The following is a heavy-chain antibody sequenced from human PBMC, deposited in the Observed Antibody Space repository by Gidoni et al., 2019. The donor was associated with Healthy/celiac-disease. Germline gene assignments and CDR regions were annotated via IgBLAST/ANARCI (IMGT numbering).Heavy chain of an antibody. D-gene: IGHD3-22*01. CDR2: IIPIFGTA. J-gene: IGHJ3*02. CDR3: NLDIPVVITHDAFDI. V-gene: IGHV1-69*01. CDR1: GGTFSSYA. Sequence: QVQLVQSGAEVKKPGSSEKVSCKASGGTFSSYAISGVRQALGQGLEWMGGIIPIFGTANYAQKFQGRGTITADESTSTAYMELSSLRSEDTAVYDCNLDIPVVITHDAFDIWGQGTMVTVSA.